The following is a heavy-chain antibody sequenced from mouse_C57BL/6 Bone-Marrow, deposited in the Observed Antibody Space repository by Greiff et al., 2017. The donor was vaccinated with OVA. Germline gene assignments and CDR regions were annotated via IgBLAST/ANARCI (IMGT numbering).Heavy chain of an antibody. CDR2: ISDGGSYT. J-gene: IGHJ2*01. V-gene: IGHV5-4*01. CDR1: GFTFSSYA. D-gene: IGHD2-5*01. Sequence: EVQGVESGGGLVKPGGSLKLSCAASGFTFSSYAMSWVRQTPEKRLEWVATISDGGSYTYYPDNVKGRFTISRDNAKNNLYLQMSHLKSEDTAMYYCARDRGIVTFYFDYWGQGTTLTVSS. CDR3: ARDRGIVTFYFDY.